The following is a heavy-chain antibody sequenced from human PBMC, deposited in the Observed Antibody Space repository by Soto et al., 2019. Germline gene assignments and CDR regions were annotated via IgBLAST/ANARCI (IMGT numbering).Heavy chain of an antibody. CDR2: IDWDDDK. Sequence: XGPTLVNPTQTLRLTGTFSGFSLNTRGMWVSWIRQPPGKALEWLALIDWDDDKYYSTSLKTRLTISKDTSKNQVVLTMPNMDPVDTATYYCARTLDTADYGMDVWGQGTTVTVSS. CDR3: ARTLDTADYGMDV. V-gene: IGHV2-70*01. J-gene: IGHJ6*02. D-gene: IGHD5-18*01. CDR1: GFSLNTRGMW.